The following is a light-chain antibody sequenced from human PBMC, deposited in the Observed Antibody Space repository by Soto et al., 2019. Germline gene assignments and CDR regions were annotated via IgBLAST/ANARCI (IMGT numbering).Light chain of an antibody. J-gene: IGLJ1*01. CDR1: SSDVGVYNY. CDR3: SSYTSSSTYV. Sequence: HSVLTQPSSGSGSTGQSITISCTGTSSDVGVYNYVSWYQQHPGKAPKLIIYEVSNRPSGVSNHFSGSKSGNTASLTISGLQAEDEADYYCSSYTSSSTYVFGAGTKVTV. CDR2: EVS. V-gene: IGLV2-14*01.